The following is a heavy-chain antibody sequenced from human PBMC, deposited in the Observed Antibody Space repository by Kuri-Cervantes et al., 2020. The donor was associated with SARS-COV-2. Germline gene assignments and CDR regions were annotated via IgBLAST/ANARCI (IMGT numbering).Heavy chain of an antibody. CDR2: ISYDGSNK. J-gene: IGHJ4*02. CDR3: ARDDYDYVWGSYQFDY. D-gene: IGHD3-16*01. V-gene: IGHV3-30*03. CDR1: GFSLGDYG. Sequence: GGSLRLSCAASGFSLGDYGMYWVRQAPGKGLEWVAVISYDGSNKYYADSVKGRFTISRDNSKNTLYLQMNSLRAEDTAAYYCARDDYDYVWGSYQFDYWGQGTLVTVSS.